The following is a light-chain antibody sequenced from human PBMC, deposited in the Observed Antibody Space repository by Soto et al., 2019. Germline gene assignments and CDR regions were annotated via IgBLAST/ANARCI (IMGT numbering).Light chain of an antibody. CDR1: QSVSSNY. V-gene: IGKV3-20*01. CDR2: GAS. CDR3: QQYGGSPRT. Sequence: EIMMTQSPSPLSGSPGERATLSCRASQSVSSNYLAWYQQKPGQAPRLLIYGASSRATGIPDRFSGSGSGTEFTLTISRLEPEDFAVYYCQQYGGSPRTFGQGTKVDIK. J-gene: IGKJ1*01.